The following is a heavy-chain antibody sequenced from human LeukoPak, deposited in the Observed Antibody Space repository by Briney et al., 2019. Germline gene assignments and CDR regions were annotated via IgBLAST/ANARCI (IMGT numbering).Heavy chain of an antibody. V-gene: IGHV4-31*03. J-gene: IGHJ4*02. CDR1: GGSITSDIFY. CDR2: IHNSRGT. D-gene: IGHD4-23*01. Sequence: SETLSLTCSVSGGSITSDIFYWNWIRQHPGKGLEWIGSIHNSRGTSYNPSLESRLTISVDTSENQFFLKTSSVTAADTAMYYCGKVGGNSNSWGQGILVTVSS. CDR3: GKVGGNSNS.